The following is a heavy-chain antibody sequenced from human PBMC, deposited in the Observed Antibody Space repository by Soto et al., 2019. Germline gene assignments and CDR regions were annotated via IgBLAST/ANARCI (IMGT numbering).Heavy chain of an antibody. Sequence: SVKVTCKASGYTFTSYYMHWVRQAPGQGLEWMGIINPSGGSTSYAQKFQGRVTMTRDTSTSTVYMELSSLRSEDTAVYYCARATTGYYIYYYYGMDVWGQGTTVTVSS. V-gene: IGHV1-46*01. CDR3: ARATTGYYIYYYYGMDV. D-gene: IGHD3-9*01. CDR1: GYTFTSYY. J-gene: IGHJ6*02. CDR2: INPSGGST.